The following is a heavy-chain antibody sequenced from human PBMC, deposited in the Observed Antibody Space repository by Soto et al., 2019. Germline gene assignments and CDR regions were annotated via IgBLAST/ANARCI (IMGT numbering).Heavy chain of an antibody. Sequence: PSETLSLTCAVYGGSFSGHYWSWIRQPTGTLLEWIGEINHSGSTKSNPSLKSRVTMSIDPSKNQFSLKLSSVTAAETAVYYWARGSSLIVEVQRDAPDKYYFDSWGQGTLVTVSS. D-gene: IGHD2-21*01. CDR2: INHSGST. V-gene: IGHV4-34*01. CDR1: GGSFSGHY. J-gene: IGHJ4*02. CDR3: ARGSSLIVEVQRDAPDKYYFDS.